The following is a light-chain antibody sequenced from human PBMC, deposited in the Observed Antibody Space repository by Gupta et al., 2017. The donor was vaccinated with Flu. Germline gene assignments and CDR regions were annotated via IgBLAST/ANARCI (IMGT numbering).Light chain of an antibody. V-gene: IGKV3-15*01. CDR2: GAS. CDR3: QQYNNWRAYT. J-gene: IGKJ2*01. CDR1: QSVSSN. Sequence: ERATLSCRASQSVSSNLAWYQQKPGQAPRLLIYGASTRATGIPARFSGSGSGTEFTLTISSLQSEDFAVYYCQQYNNWRAYTFGQGTKLEIK.